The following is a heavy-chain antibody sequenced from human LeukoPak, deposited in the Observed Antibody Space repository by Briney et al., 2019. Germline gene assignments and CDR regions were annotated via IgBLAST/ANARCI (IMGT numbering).Heavy chain of an antibody. D-gene: IGHD6-13*01. CDR2: VYYSGST. V-gene: IGHV4-59*01. CDR1: GGSISNYY. CDR3: ARRSSSWYGYYYYYMDV. Sequence: SETLSLTCTVSGGSISNYYWTWTRQPPGKGLEYIGYVYYSGSTNYNPSLKSRVTISVDTSKNQFSLKLSSVTAADTAVYYCARRSSSWYGYYYYYMDVWGKGTTVTISS. J-gene: IGHJ6*03.